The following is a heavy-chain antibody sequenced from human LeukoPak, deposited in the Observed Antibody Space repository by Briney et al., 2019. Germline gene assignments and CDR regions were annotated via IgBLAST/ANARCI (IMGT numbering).Heavy chain of an antibody. CDR1: GGSFGGYY. CDR2: INHSGST. Sequence: PSETLSLTCAVYGGSFGGYYWSWIRQPPGKGLEWIGEINHSGSTNYNPSLKSRVTISVDTSKNQFSLKLSSVTAADTAVYYCARSGSGLRGGDYWGQGTLVTVSS. J-gene: IGHJ4*02. D-gene: IGHD2-15*01. V-gene: IGHV4-34*01. CDR3: ARSGSGLRGGDY.